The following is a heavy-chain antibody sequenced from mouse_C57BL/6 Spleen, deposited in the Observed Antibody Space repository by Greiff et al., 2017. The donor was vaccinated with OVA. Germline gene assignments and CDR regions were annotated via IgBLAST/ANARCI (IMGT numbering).Heavy chain of an antibody. V-gene: IGHV1-61*01. Sequence: QVQLQQPGAELVRPGSSVKLSCKASGYTFTSYWMDWVKQRPGQGLEWIGNIYPSDSETHYNQKFKDKATLTVDKSSSTAYMQLSSLTSEDSAVYYCAIGGGRLRREAMDYWGQGTSVTVSS. CDR1: GYTFTSYW. CDR3: AIGGGRLRREAMDY. D-gene: IGHD2-4*01. CDR2: IYPSDSET. J-gene: IGHJ4*01.